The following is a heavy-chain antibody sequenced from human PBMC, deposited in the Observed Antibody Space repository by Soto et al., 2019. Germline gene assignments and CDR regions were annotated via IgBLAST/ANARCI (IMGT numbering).Heavy chain of an antibody. J-gene: IGHJ3*02. CDR2: IYYSGNI. V-gene: IGHV4-39*01. D-gene: IGHD3-10*01. Sequence: QLQLQESGPGLVKPSETLSLTCTVSGGSISSDIHYWGWIRQPPGKGLEWIGTIYYSGNIYNNPSLRSRVTISMDTSKNQFSLRLTSVTAADRAVYYCARHTDCGSGSSCLGSDNMDTDAFDIWGQGTMVTVS. CDR1: GGSISSDIHY. CDR3: ARHTDCGSGSSCLGSDNMDTDAFDI.